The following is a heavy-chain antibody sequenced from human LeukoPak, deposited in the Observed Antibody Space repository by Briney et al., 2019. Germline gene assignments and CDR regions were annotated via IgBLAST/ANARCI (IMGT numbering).Heavy chain of an antibody. CDR2: ISYDGNNI. CDR3: ASISGASWGDY. J-gene: IGHJ4*02. Sequence: PGRSLRLSCAASGFTFSTYALHWVRQAPGKGLEWVAVISYDGNNIYCVDSVKGRFTISRDNSKNTLYLQMNSLRAEDTAVYFCASISGASWGDYWGQGTLVTVSS. D-gene: IGHD3-16*01. CDR1: GFTFSTYA. V-gene: IGHV3-30-3*01.